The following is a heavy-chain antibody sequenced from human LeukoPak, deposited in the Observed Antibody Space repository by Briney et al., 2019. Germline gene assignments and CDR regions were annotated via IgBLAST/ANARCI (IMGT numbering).Heavy chain of an antibody. D-gene: IGHD3-22*01. J-gene: IGHJ3*02. CDR2: INPNSGGT. Sequence: GASVKVSCKAPGYTFTGYYMHWVRQAPGQGLEWMGWINPNSGGTNYAQKFQGRVTMTRDTSISTAYMELSRLRSDDTAVYYCARDYYYDSSGYAGAGPDAFDIWGQGTMVTVSS. CDR1: GYTFTGYY. V-gene: IGHV1-2*02. CDR3: ARDYYYDSSGYAGAGPDAFDI.